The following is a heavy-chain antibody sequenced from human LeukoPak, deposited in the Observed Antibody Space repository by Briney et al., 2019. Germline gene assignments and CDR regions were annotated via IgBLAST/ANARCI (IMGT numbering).Heavy chain of an antibody. CDR3: ARDPYSGSYGAFDI. D-gene: IGHD1-26*01. J-gene: IGHJ3*02. CDR1: RFQFSNYW. Sequence: GGSLRLSCAASRFQFSNYWMSWARQAPGKGLEWVANIKQDGSEEYYVDSVKGRFTISRDNAENSLFLQMNSLTAEDTAVYYCARDPYSGSYGAFDIWGQGTMVTVS. CDR2: IKQDGSEE. V-gene: IGHV3-7*05.